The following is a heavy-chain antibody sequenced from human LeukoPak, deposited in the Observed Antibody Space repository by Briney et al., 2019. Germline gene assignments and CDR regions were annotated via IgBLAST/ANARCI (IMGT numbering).Heavy chain of an antibody. CDR2: IYYSGST. Sequence: ETLSLTCTVSGGSISSSSYYWGWIRQPPGKGLEWIGSIYYSGSTYYNPSLQSRVTISVDTSKNQFSLKLSSVTAADTAVYYCASVFYGSGSYLVKNYYYFYMDVWGKGTTVTISS. J-gene: IGHJ6*03. CDR1: GGSISSSSYY. CDR3: ASVFYGSGSYLVKNYYYFYMDV. D-gene: IGHD3-10*01. V-gene: IGHV4-39*01.